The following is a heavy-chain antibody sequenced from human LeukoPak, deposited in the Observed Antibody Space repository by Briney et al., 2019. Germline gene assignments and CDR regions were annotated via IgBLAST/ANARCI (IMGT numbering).Heavy chain of an antibody. CDR3: ARDHLPYYYDSSGYRGFDP. J-gene: IGHJ5*02. Sequence: ASVKVSCKASGYTFTSYGISWVRQAPGQGLEWMGWISAYNGNTNYAQKLQGRVTMTTDTSTSTAYMELRSLRSDDTAVYYCARDHLPYYYDSSGYRGFDPWGQGTLVTVSS. CDR1: GYTFTSYG. CDR2: ISAYNGNT. V-gene: IGHV1-18*01. D-gene: IGHD3-22*01.